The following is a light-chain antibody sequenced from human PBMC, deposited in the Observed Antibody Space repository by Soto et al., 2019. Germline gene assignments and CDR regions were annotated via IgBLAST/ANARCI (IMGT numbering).Light chain of an antibody. CDR1: QRIASY. J-gene: IGKJ4*01. CDR2: AAS. CDR3: QQSYSTPRLT. V-gene: IGKV1-39*01. Sequence: DIQMTQSPSSLSASVGDRVTITCRASQRIASYLNWYQQKPGNAPKLLIYAASSLQSGVPSRSSGSGSGTDFTLIISSLQPEDYATYYCQQSYSTPRLTFGGGTKVEIK.